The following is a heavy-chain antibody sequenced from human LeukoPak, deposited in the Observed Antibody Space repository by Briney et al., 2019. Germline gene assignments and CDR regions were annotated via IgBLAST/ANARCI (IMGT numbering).Heavy chain of an antibody. J-gene: IGHJ4*02. Sequence: GGSLRLSCAASGFTFSSYWMSWVRQAPGKGLEWVANIKQDGSEKYYVDSVKGRFTISRDNAKNSLYLQMNSLRAEDTAVYYCARLYYDFWSGYQPLDYWGQGTLVTVSS. D-gene: IGHD3-3*01. CDR2: IKQDGSEK. CDR3: ARLYYDFWSGYQPLDY. CDR1: GFTFSSYW. V-gene: IGHV3-7*01.